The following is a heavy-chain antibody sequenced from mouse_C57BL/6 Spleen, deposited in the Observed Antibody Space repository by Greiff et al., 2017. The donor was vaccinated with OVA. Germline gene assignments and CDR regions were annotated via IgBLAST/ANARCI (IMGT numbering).Heavy chain of an antibody. CDR3: ARGGSNYVRAMDY. CDR1: GYTFTDYY. J-gene: IGHJ4*01. D-gene: IGHD2-5*01. V-gene: IGHV1-26*01. Sequence: EVQLQQSGPELVKPGASVKISCKASGYTFTDYYMNWVKQSHGKGLEWIGDINPNNGGTSYNQKFKGKATLTVDKSSSTAYMELRSLTSEDSAVYYCARGGSNYVRAMDYWGQGTSVTVSS. CDR2: INPNNGGT.